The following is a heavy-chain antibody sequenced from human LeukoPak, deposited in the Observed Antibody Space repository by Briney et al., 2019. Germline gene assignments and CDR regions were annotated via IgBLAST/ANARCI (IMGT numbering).Heavy chain of an antibody. D-gene: IGHD5-12*01. CDR2: ISGSGGST. Sequence: QSWGALRLSCAASGSTFSSYAMSWVRQAPGKGLEWVSTISGSGGSTYYADSVKGRFTISRDNSKNTLYLQMNSLRAEDTAVYYCAKDRLSKQWDAFDIWGQGTMVTVSS. V-gene: IGHV3-23*01. J-gene: IGHJ3*02. CDR3: AKDRLSKQWDAFDI. CDR1: GSTFSSYA.